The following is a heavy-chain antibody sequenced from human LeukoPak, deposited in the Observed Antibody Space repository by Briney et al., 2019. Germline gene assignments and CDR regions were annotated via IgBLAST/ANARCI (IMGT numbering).Heavy chain of an antibody. Sequence: ASVKVSCKASGGTFSSYAISWVRQAPGQGLEWMGGIIPIFGTANYAQKFQGRVTITADESTSTAYMELSSVRSEDTAVYYCAREGGVVPAAIDWFDPWGQGTLVTVSS. CDR1: GGTFSSYA. CDR2: IIPIFGTA. V-gene: IGHV1-69*13. CDR3: AREGGVVPAAIDWFDP. J-gene: IGHJ5*02. D-gene: IGHD2-2*01.